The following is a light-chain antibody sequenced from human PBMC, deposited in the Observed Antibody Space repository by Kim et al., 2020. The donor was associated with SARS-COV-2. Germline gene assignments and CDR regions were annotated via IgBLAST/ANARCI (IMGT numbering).Light chain of an antibody. Sequence: QSVLTQPASVSGSPGQSITISCTGTSSDVGAYNYVSWYQHHPGKAPKLMIYEVNNRPSGVSNRFPGSKSGNTASLTISGLQAEDEADYYCNSYTKSATLVFGGGTKVTVL. CDR2: EVN. J-gene: IGLJ3*02. V-gene: IGLV2-14*01. CDR3: NSYTKSATLV. CDR1: SSDVGAYNY.